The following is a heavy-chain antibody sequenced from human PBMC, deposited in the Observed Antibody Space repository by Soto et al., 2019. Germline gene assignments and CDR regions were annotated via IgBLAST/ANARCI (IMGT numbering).Heavy chain of an antibody. J-gene: IGHJ4*02. Sequence: EVQLVESGGGLVQPGGSLTLSCAASGFTFSSYWMHWVRQAPGKGLVWVARIKSDGSGTIYADSVKGRLTISRDNARNXXYLQMNSLRAEDTDVYFCARGDGDYYDGNGYLGRHWGQGTLVTVSS. CDR1: GFTFSSYW. D-gene: IGHD3-22*01. CDR3: ARGDGDYYDGNGYLGRH. CDR2: IKSDGSGT. V-gene: IGHV3-74*01.